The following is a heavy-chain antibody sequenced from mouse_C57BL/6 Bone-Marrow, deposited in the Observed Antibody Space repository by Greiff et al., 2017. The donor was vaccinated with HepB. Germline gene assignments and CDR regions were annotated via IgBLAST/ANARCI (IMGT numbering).Heavy chain of an antibody. V-gene: IGHV1-74*01. D-gene: IGHD2-3*01. J-gene: IGHJ2*01. CDR2: IHPSDSDT. CDR3: AIGDGYYVGYFDY. CDR1: GYTFTSYW. Sequence: QVQLQQPGAELVKPGASVKVSCKASGYTFTSYWMHWVKQMPGQGLEWIGRIHPSDSDTNYTQKFKGKATFTVDKSSSTAYMQLSSLTSEDSAFYCCAIGDGYYVGYFDYWGQGTTLTVSS.